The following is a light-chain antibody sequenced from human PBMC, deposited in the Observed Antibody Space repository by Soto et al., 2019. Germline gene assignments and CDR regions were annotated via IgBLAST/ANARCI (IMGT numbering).Light chain of an antibody. Sequence: PGERATLSCRASPSVTNFLAWYQQKPGQAPRLLIYDASSRASGIPARFSGSGSGTDFTLTISSLEPEDFAVYYCQQGGNWPLTFGQGTRLEIK. CDR1: PSVTNF. CDR3: QQGGNWPLT. V-gene: IGKV3-11*01. CDR2: DAS. J-gene: IGKJ5*01.